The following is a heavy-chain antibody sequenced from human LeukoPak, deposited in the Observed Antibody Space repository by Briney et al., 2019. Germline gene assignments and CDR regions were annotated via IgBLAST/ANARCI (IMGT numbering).Heavy chain of an antibody. Sequence: SETLSLTCTVSGGSISSSSYYWGWIRQPPGKGLEWIGSIYYSGSTYYNPSLRSRVTISVDTSKNQFSLKLSSVTAADTAVYYCATSQGHDYGGNSEAFDIWGQGTMVTVSS. CDR2: IYYSGST. J-gene: IGHJ3*02. CDR3: ATSQGHDYGGNSEAFDI. V-gene: IGHV4-39*07. D-gene: IGHD4-23*01. CDR1: GGSISSSSYY.